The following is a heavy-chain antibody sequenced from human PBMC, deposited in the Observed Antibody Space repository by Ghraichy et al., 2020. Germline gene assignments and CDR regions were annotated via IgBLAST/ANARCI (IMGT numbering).Heavy chain of an antibody. J-gene: IGHJ2*01. Sequence: SQTLSLTCAISGDSVSSNSAAWNWIRRSPSRGLEWLGRTYYRSKWYNDSAVSVKSRITINPDTSKNQFSLQLNSVTPEDTAVYYCARGQAQLGYWNFDLWGRVTPVTVSS. CDR3: ARGQAQLGYWNFDL. CDR1: GDSVSSNSAA. V-gene: IGHV6-1*01. CDR2: TYYRSKWYN. D-gene: IGHD7-27*01.